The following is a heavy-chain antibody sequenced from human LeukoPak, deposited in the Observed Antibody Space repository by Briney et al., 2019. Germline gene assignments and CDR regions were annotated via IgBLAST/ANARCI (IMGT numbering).Heavy chain of an antibody. Sequence: GGSLRLSCAASGFNFSSYGMHWVRQAPGKGLEWVAFIRFDESNKYYADSVKGRFIISRDNSKNTLYLQMNSLRAEDTAVYYCATDSSGYGYWGQGTLVTVSS. V-gene: IGHV3-30*02. D-gene: IGHD3-22*01. CDR2: IRFDESNK. CDR1: GFNFSSYG. J-gene: IGHJ4*02. CDR3: ATDSSGYGY.